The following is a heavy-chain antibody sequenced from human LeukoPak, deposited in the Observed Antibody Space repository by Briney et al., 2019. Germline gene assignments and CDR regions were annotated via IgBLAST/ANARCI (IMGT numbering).Heavy chain of an antibody. V-gene: IGHV4-31*03. CDR2: IYYSGST. Sequence: PSQTLSLTCTVSGGSISSGGYYWSWIRQHPGKGLEWIGYIYYSGSTYYNPSLKSRVTISVDTSKNQFSLKLSSVTAADTAVYYCARGRNQYHMKRHGRFDYWGQGTLVTVSS. CDR3: ARGRNQYHMKRHGRFDY. CDR1: GGSISSGGYY. D-gene: IGHD2-2*01. J-gene: IGHJ4*02.